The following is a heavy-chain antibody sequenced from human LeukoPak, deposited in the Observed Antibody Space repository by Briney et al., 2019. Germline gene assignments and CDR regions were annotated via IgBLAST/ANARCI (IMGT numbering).Heavy chain of an antibody. D-gene: IGHD6-19*01. Sequence: PGRSLRLSCAASGFTFDDYAMHWVRQAPGKGLEWVSGISWNSGSIGYADSVKGRFTISRDNAKNSLYLQMNSLRAEDTAVYYCARASGQWLTTPPDYWGQGTLVTVSS. V-gene: IGHV3-9*01. CDR1: GFTFDDYA. CDR3: ARASGQWLTTPPDY. CDR2: ISWNSGSI. J-gene: IGHJ4*02.